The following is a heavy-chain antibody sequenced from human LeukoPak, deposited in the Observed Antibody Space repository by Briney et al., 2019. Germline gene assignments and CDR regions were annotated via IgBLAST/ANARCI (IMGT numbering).Heavy chain of an antibody. CDR2: IYYSGST. V-gene: IGHV4-61*01. J-gene: IGHJ4*02. CDR1: GGSVSSGSYY. CDR3: ARGAMVRGLMVPYYFDY. Sequence: PSETLSLTCTVSGGSVSSGSYYWSWIRQPPGKGLEWIGYIYYSGSTNYNPSLKSRATISVDTSKNQFSLKLNSVTAADTAVYYCARGAMVRGLMVPYYFDYWGQGTLVTVSS. D-gene: IGHD3-10*01.